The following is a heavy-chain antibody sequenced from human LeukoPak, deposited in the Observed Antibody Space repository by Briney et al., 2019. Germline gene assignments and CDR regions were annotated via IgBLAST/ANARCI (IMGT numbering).Heavy chain of an antibody. D-gene: IGHD2-2*01. CDR3: ARDTFQPGLIDS. V-gene: IGHV3-21*05. CDR1: GFAFSRYA. J-gene: IGHJ4*02. CDR2: INTDSSDI. Sequence: GGSLRLSCAASGFAFSRYAMNWVRQAPGKGLEWVSYINTDSSDIHYAGSVKGRFTISRDNARNTLYLQLSSLRAEDSGVYYCARDTFQPGLIDSWGQGTLVTVSS.